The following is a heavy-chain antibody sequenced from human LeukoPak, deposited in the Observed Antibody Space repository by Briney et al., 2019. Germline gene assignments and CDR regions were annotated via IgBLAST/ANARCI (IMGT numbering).Heavy chain of an antibody. Sequence: SETLSLTCTVSGGSISSSSYYWGWIRQPPGKGLEWIGSIYYSGSTYYNPSLKSRVTISVDTSKNQFSLKLSSVTAADTAVYYCARPYDSSGYRPGASDIWGQGTMVTVSS. J-gene: IGHJ3*02. D-gene: IGHD3-22*01. CDR3: ARPYDSSGYRPGASDI. CDR1: GGSISSSSYY. CDR2: IYYSGST. V-gene: IGHV4-39*01.